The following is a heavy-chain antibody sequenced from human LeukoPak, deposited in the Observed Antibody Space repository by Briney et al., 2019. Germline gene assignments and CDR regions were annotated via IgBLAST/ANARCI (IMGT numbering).Heavy chain of an antibody. Sequence: PGRSLRLSCAASGFTFDDFAMHWVRQAPGKGLEWVSGINWNSGTIAYAVSVKGRFTISRDNAKNSLYLQMNSLKPDDTALYYCVKEGEMGQNYYGSGSYYYYMDVWGKGTMVTVSS. CDR1: GFTFDDFA. CDR3: VKEGEMGQNYYGSGSYYYYMDV. D-gene: IGHD3-10*01. J-gene: IGHJ6*03. V-gene: IGHV3-9*01. CDR2: INWNSGTI.